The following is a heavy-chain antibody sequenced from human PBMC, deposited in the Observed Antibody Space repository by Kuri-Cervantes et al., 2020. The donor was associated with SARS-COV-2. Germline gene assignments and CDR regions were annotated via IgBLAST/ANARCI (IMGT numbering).Heavy chain of an antibody. D-gene: IGHD1-26*01. CDR3: ARDYRGWELFDY. Sequence: GESLKISCAASGFTFSSYAMSWVRQAPGKGLEWVSAISGSGGSTYYADSVKGRFTISRDNAKNSLYLQMNSLRAEDTAVYYCARDYRGWELFDYWGQGTLVTVSS. CDR2: ISGSGGST. CDR1: GFTFSSYA. J-gene: IGHJ4*02. V-gene: IGHV3-23*01.